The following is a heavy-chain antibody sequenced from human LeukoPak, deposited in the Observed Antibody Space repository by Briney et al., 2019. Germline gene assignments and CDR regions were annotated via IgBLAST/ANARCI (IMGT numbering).Heavy chain of an antibody. CDR3: ARVRNNYDSSGYYALDY. V-gene: IGHV4-59*01. CDR2: IYYSGRT. Sequence: PSETLSLTCTVSGGSISSYYWSWIRQPPGKGLEWIGYIYYSGRTNYNPSLKSRVALSVDTSKNQFSLKLTSVTAADTAVYYCARVRNNYDSSGYYALDYWGQGTLVTVSS. J-gene: IGHJ4*02. CDR1: GGSISSYY. D-gene: IGHD3-22*01.